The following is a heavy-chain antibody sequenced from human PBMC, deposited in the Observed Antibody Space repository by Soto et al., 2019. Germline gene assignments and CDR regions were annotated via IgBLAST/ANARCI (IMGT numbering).Heavy chain of an antibody. CDR1: GGSISSGGYY. J-gene: IGHJ5*02. CDR2: IYNSGTT. V-gene: IGHV4-31*03. CDR3: AIDPAP. Sequence: QVQLQESGPGLVKASQTLSLTCTVSGGSISSGGYYWSWIRQHPGKGLEWIGYIYNSGTTYYNPSLKTRVTISADTSKHQFPLKLSSVTGADTAVYCCAIDPAPWGEGTLVAVSS.